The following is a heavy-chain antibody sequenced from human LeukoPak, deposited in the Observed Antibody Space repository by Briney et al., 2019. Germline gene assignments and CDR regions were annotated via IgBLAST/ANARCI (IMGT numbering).Heavy chain of an antibody. Sequence: GGSLRLSCAASGFTFSTYATSWVRQAPGKGLEWVSAISGSGGSTYYADSVKGRFTISRDNSRNTLYLQVNSLRAEDTALYYCTKARLTTVTTFGDYDYWGQGTLVTVSS. V-gene: IGHV3-23*01. CDR1: GFTFSTYA. CDR2: ISGSGGST. D-gene: IGHD4-17*01. J-gene: IGHJ4*02. CDR3: TKARLTTVTTFGDYDY.